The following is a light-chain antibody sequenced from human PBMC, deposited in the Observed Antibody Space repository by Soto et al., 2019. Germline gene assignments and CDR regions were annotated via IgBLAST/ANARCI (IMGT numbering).Light chain of an antibody. Sequence: EVVMTQSPASLSVSPGERVTLSCRASQNIRNNLAWYQQKPGQSPRLLISGASTREAGVPGRFSGSGSGTEFTLIISSRQSEDFAMYYCQQYNNWPPWTFGQGTKV. CDR3: QQYNNWPPWT. J-gene: IGKJ1*01. V-gene: IGKV3-15*01. CDR2: GAS. CDR1: QNIRNN.